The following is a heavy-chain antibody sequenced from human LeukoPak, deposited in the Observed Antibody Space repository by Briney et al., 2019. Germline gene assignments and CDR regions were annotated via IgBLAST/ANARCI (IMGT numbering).Heavy chain of an antibody. V-gene: IGHV4-59*01. CDR3: ARIRAFDI. CDR1: GGSISGYY. J-gene: IGHJ3*02. Sequence: SETLSLTCTVSGGSISGYYWSWIRQPPGEGLEWIGYIYNSGNTNYNPSLKSRVTISVDTSTNQFSLKLTSVTAADTAVYYCARIRAFDIWGRGTLVTVSS. CDR2: IYNSGNT.